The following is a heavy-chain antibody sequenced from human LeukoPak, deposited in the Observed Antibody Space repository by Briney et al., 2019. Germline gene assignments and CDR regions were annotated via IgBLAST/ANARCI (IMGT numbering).Heavy chain of an antibody. V-gene: IGHV4-34*01. J-gene: IGHJ3*02. CDR3: ARVWEYSSGWAGAFDI. D-gene: IGHD6-19*01. Sequence: PSETLSLTCAVYGGSFSGYYWSWIRQPPGKGLEWIGEINHSGSTNYNPSLKSRVTISVDTSKNQFSLKLSSVTAADTAVYYCARVWEYSSGWAGAFDIWGQGTMVTVSS. CDR2: INHSGST. CDR1: GGSFSGYY.